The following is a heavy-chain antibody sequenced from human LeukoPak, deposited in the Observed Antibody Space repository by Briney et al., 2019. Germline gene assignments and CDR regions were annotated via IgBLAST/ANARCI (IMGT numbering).Heavy chain of an antibody. J-gene: IGHJ4*02. D-gene: IGHD7-27*01. V-gene: IGHV3-23*01. CDR2: LSGSGYST. Sequence: GGSLRLSCAASGFTFSNYAMSWVRQAPGKGLEWVSSLSGSGYSTYYADSVKGRFTISRDNSKNTLYLQMNSLRAEDTAIYYCAKERSNWGSYFDYWGQGTLVTVSS. CDR1: GFTFSNYA. CDR3: AKERSNWGSYFDY.